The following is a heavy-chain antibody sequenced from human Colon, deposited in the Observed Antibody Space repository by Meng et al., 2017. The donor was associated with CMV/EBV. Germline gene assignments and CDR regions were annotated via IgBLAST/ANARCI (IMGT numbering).Heavy chain of an antibody. J-gene: IGHJ5*02. D-gene: IGHD1-1*01. V-gene: IGHV3-30*04. CDR2: ISTDGRQT. CDR1: GFTFSGYP. CDR3: AKATSLAGTLGS. Sequence: GGSLRLSCAASGFTFSGYPMHWVRQTPGKGLECVAGISTDGRQTCYADSVKGRFTISRDNSKNTVDLQMNSLRAEDTALYYCAKATSLAGTLGSWGQGTLVTVSS.